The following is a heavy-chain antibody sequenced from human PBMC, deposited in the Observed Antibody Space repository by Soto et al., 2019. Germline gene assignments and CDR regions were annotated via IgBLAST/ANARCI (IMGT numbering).Heavy chain of an antibody. CDR1: GGSISSYY. Sequence: SETLSLTCTVSGGSISSYYWSWIRQPPGKGLEWIGYIYYSGSTNYNPSLKSRVTISVDTSTNQFSLKLSSVTAEDTAVYYCARAETYYYDSSGHNWFDPCGQGTLVTVS. D-gene: IGHD3-22*01. J-gene: IGHJ5*02. CDR2: IYYSGST. CDR3: ARAETYYYDSSGHNWFDP. V-gene: IGHV4-59*01.